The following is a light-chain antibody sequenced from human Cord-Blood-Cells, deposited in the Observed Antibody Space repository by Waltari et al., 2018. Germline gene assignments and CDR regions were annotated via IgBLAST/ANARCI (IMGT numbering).Light chain of an antibody. CDR1: SSDVGGYNY. CDR2: DVS. J-gene: IGLJ1*01. CDR3: SSYTSSSTLV. V-gene: IGLV2-14*03. Sequence: QSALTQPASVSGSPGQSITISCTGTSSDVGGYNYVSWYQQHPGKAPKLMIYDVSNRPPAVSNRFSGSKSGNTASLTISGLQAEDEADYYCSSYTSSSTLVFGTGTKVTVL.